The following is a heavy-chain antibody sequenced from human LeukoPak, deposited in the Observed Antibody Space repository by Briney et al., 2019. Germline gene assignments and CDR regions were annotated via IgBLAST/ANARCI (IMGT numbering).Heavy chain of an antibody. J-gene: IGHJ4*02. CDR1: GFTFSSYW. CDR3: ARLRSLYYYDSSGYFDY. V-gene: IGHV3-7*01. Sequence: PGGSLRLSCAASGFTFSSYWMSWVRQAPGKGLEWVANIKQDGSEKYYVDSVKGRFTISRDNAKNSLYLQMNSLRAEDTAVYYCARLRSLYYYDSSGYFDYWGQGTLVTVSS. D-gene: IGHD3-22*01. CDR2: IKQDGSEK.